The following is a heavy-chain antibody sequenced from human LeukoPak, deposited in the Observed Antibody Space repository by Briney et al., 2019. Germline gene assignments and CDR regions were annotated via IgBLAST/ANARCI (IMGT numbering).Heavy chain of an antibody. D-gene: IGHD3-16*01. CDR1: GFTFSSYA. CDR2: ISYDGSNK. Sequence: GGSLRLSCAASGFTFSSYAMHWGRQAPGKGREWVAVISYDGSNKYYADSVKGRFTISRDNSKNTLYLQMNSLRAEDTAVYYCARAEITGGIFDYWGQGTLVTVSS. V-gene: IGHV3-30-3*01. CDR3: ARAEITGGIFDY. J-gene: IGHJ4*02.